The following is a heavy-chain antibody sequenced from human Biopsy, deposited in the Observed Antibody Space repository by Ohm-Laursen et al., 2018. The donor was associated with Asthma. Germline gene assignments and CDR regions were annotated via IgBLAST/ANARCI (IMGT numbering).Heavy chain of an antibody. CDR3: ARVKDGYNSDY. Sequence: SETLSRTCAVSGGSIISGGYSWSWIRQPPGKGLERIGYIYHSGSTYYNPSLKSRVTISVDRSKNQFSLRLSSVTAADTAVYYCARVKDGYNSDYWGQGTLVTVSS. CDR1: GGSIISGGYS. D-gene: IGHD5-24*01. J-gene: IGHJ4*02. CDR2: IYHSGST. V-gene: IGHV4-30-2*01.